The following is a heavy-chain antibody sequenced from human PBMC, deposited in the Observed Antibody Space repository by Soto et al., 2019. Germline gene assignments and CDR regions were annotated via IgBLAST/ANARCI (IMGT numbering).Heavy chain of an antibody. V-gene: IGHV4-34*01. CDR2: INHSGST. J-gene: IGHJ4*02. Sequence: PSETLSLTCAVYGGSFSGYYWSWIRQPPGKGLEWIGEINHSGSTNHNPSLKSRVTISVDTSENQFSLKLSSVTAADTAVYYCATRIAARLYWGQGTQVTVSS. D-gene: IGHD6-6*01. CDR3: ATRIAARLY. CDR1: GGSFSGYY.